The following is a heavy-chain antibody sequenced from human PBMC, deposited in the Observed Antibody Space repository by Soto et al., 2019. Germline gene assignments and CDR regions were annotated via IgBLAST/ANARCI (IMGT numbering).Heavy chain of an antibody. J-gene: IGHJ5*02. CDR2: ISGSGDST. CDR1: GFTFSNYA. V-gene: IGHV3-23*01. CDR3: AKDQGRSGYYLCTWFDP. Sequence: EVQLLESGGGLVQPGGSLRLSCAASGFTFSNYAMSWVRQAPGKGLEWVSAISGSGDSTYYTDSVKGRFTISRENSKNTLYLQMNSLRAEDTAVYYCAKDQGRSGYYLCTWFDPWGQGTLVTVSS. D-gene: IGHD3-22*01.